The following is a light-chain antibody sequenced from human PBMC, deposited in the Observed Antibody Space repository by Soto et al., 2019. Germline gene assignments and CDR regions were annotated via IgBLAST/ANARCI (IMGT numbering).Light chain of an antibody. J-gene: IGKJ2*01. CDR2: DAS. CDR3: QQYNKWPPQYT. Sequence: EIVMTQSPVTLSVSPGGRATLSCRASQSINGDLAWYQQKPGQAPRLLIYDASTRATDIPARISGSGSGTDFTLTISSLQSEDVGVYFCQQYNKWPPQYTFGQGTKLEIK. CDR1: QSINGD. V-gene: IGKV3-15*01.